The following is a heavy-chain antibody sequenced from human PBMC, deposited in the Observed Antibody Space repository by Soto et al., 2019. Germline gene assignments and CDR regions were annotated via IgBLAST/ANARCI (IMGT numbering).Heavy chain of an antibody. J-gene: IGHJ4*02. CDR1: GFAFRSYN. V-gene: IGHV3-21*01. CDR2: ISSGSSNI. CDR3: ASATVVAATFDF. D-gene: IGHD2-15*01. Sequence: EVQLVESGGGLVKPGGSLTLSCAASGFAFRSYNMNWVRQAPGKGLEWVASISSGSSNIYYADSVKSRFTISRDNAKNSLFLQRDSLRAEDSAVYYCASATVVAATFDFWGQGTLVTVSS.